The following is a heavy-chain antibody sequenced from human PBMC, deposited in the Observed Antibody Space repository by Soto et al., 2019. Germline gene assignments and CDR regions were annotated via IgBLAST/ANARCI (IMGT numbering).Heavy chain of an antibody. CDR2: ISYDGSNK. D-gene: IGHD6-6*01. CDR1: GFTFSSYG. Sequence: SLRLSCAASGFTFSSYGMHWVRQAPGKGLEWVAVISYDGSNKYYADSVKGRFTISRDNSKNTLYLQMNSLRAEDTAVYYCAKDRESSSSLDYWGQGTLVTVSS. V-gene: IGHV3-30*18. CDR3: AKDRESSSSLDY. J-gene: IGHJ4*02.